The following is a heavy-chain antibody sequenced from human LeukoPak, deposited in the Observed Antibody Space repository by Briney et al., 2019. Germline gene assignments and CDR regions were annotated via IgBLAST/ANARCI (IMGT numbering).Heavy chain of an antibody. D-gene: IGHD3-10*01. Sequence: ASVKVSCKASGYTFTSYDINWVRQATGQGLEWMGWMNPKSGNTGYAQKFQGRVTMTRNTSISTAYMELSSLRSDDTAVYYCARAVWFGELMYYYYYMDVWGKGTTVTISS. V-gene: IGHV1-8*01. CDR1: GYTFTSYD. CDR3: ARAVWFGELMYYYYYMDV. J-gene: IGHJ6*03. CDR2: MNPKSGNT.